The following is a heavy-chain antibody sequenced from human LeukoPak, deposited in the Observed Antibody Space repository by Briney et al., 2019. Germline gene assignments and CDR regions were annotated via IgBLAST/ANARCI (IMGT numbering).Heavy chain of an antibody. Sequence: PGRSLRLSCAASGFTFSSYSMNWVRQAPGKGLEWVSSISSSSSYIYYADSVKGRFTISRDNAKNSLYLQMNSLRAEDTAVYYCARYSGSYYSLNYYYGMDVWGQGTTVTVSS. CDR3: ARYSGSYYSLNYYYGMDV. V-gene: IGHV3-21*01. CDR2: ISSSSSYI. D-gene: IGHD1-26*01. CDR1: GFTFSSYS. J-gene: IGHJ6*02.